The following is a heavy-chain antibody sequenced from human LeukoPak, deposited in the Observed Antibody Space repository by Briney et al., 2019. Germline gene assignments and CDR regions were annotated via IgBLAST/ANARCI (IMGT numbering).Heavy chain of an antibody. V-gene: IGHV5-51*01. CDR2: NYPGDSDT. CDR3: ARRPMVRGSILCGMDV. CDR1: GYSFTCYW. J-gene: IGHJ6*02. D-gene: IGHD3-10*01. Sequence: GESLKISCEGSGYSFTCYWIGLVRPMPGKVVELMGINYPGDSDTRYSPSFQGQVTISADKSISTAYQQWSSLKASDTAMYYCARRPMVRGSILCGMDVWGQGTTVTVSS.